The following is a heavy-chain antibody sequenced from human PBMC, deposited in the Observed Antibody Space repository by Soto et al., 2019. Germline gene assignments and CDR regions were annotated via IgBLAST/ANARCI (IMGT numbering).Heavy chain of an antibody. J-gene: IGHJ5*02. Sequence: QVQLVQSGAEVQRPGASVKVSCRASGYAFGDYDMSWVRQAPGQGLEWMGWMNPNSANTGYAQKFQGRVSMTRDMSISTAYMELSRLRPGDTAIYYCARMATYGTLNWFDPWGQGALVTVSS. CDR2: MNPNSANT. V-gene: IGHV1-8*01. CDR1: GYAFGDYD. CDR3: ARMATYGTLNWFDP. D-gene: IGHD1-1*01.